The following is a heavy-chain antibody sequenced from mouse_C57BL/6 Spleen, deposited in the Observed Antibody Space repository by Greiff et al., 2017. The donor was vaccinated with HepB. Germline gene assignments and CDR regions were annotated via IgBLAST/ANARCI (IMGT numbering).Heavy chain of an antibody. D-gene: IGHD4-1*01. V-gene: IGHV1-64*01. CDR3: ARNWEYFDV. J-gene: IGHJ1*03. CDR2: IHPNSGST. Sequence: VKLQQPGAELVKPGASVKLSCKASGYTFTSYWMHWVKQRPGQGLEWIGMIHPNSGSTNYNEKFKSKATLTVDKSSSTAYMQLSSLTSEDSAVYYCARNWEYFDVWGTGTTVTVSS. CDR1: GYTFTSYW.